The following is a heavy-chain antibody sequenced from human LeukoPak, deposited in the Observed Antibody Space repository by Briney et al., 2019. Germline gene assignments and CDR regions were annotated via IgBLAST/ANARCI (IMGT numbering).Heavy chain of an antibody. D-gene: IGHD5-18*01. CDR1: GFTFTSYW. CDR3: VREDSSPYKNFDH. V-gene: IGHV1-46*01. CDR2: INPAGTIT. Sequence: ASVKVSCKASGFTFTSYWMHWVRQAPGQGLEWLGLINPAGTITVFARKFQGRATVTRDTSASTVYMELNTLTSEDTAVYYCVREDSSPYKNFDHWGQGTLVTVSS. J-gene: IGHJ4*02.